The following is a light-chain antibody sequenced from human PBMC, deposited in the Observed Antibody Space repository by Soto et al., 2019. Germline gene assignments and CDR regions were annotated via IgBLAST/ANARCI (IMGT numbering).Light chain of an antibody. V-gene: IGKV3-20*01. CDR1: QNMSNNY. J-gene: IGKJ2*01. CDR3: QQCRSPLFT. Sequence: EIVLTQSPGTLSLSPGERATLSCRTSQNMSNNYLAWYRQQPGQAPTLLLYGASSRATGIPDRFRGSGSGTDFILTISRLEPEDFGVYFCQQCRSPLFTFGRGTKLEI. CDR2: GAS.